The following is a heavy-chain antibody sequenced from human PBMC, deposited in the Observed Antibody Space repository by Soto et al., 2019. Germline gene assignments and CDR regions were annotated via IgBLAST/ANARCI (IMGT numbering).Heavy chain of an antibody. V-gene: IGHV3-30-3*01. CDR2: TSYDGSNK. D-gene: IGHD2-15*01. Sequence: GSLRLSCAASGFTFSSYAMHWVRQAPGKGLEWVALTSYDGSNKYFGDSVKGRFTISRDNSKNTLYLQMNSLRAEDTAVYYCARDRPSSFFGPTPTLSDNWGQGTVVKFSS. J-gene: IGHJ4*02. CDR1: GFTFSSYA. CDR3: ARDRPSSFFGPTPTLSDN.